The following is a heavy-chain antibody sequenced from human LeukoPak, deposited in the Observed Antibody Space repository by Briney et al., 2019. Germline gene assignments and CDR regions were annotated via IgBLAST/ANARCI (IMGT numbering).Heavy chain of an antibody. CDR3: TRGRDTTGYFVY. D-gene: IGHD3-22*01. CDR2: IDTNTGNP. Sequence: ASVKVSCKASGYTFANYTINWVRLAPGQGLEWMGWIDTNTGNPTYAQGFAGRFVFSLDTSVTTTYLQISSLKAEDTAVYFCTRGRDTTGYFVYWGLGTLVTVSS. J-gene: IGHJ4*02. CDR1: GYTFANYT. V-gene: IGHV7-4-1*02.